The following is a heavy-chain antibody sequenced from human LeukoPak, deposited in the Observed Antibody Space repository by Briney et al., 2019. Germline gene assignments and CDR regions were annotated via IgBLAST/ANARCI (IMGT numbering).Heavy chain of an antibody. Sequence: GGSLRLSCAASGFTFSDYYMSWIRQAPGKGLEWVSYISSGGRTIYYADSVKGRFTMSRDNAKNSLYLQMNSLRAEDTAVYYCARDLGQYYDTSDNWFDPWGQGTLVTVSS. J-gene: IGHJ5*02. CDR1: GFTFSDYY. CDR2: ISSGGRTI. V-gene: IGHV3-11*04. CDR3: ARDLGQYYDTSDNWFDP. D-gene: IGHD3-22*01.